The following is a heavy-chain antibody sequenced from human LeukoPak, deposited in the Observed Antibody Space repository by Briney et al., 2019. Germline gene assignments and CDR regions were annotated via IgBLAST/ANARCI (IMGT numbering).Heavy chain of an antibody. J-gene: IGHJ3*02. CDR1: GYIFTGYY. Sequence: GASVKVSCKGSGYIFTGYYVHWVRQAPGQGLEWMGWINPNSGGTNYAQKFQGRVTMTRDTSINAAYMELSRLRSDDTAVYYCARTGTTLHDAFDIWGQGTMVTVSS. V-gene: IGHV1-2*02. CDR3: ARTGTTLHDAFDI. CDR2: INPNSGGT. D-gene: IGHD1-1*01.